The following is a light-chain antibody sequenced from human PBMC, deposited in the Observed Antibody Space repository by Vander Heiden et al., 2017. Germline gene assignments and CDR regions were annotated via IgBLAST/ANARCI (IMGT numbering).Light chain of an antibody. V-gene: IGLV2-14*01. CDR2: DVS. J-gene: IGLJ1*01. CDR1: SSDVGGYNY. Sequence: QSALTQPASVPGPPGQSITISCTGTSSDVGGYNYVSWFQQHPGRAPKLMVYDVSIRPSGVSNRFSGSKSGNTASLTISGLQAEDEADYYCSSYTSTVTRVFGTGTKVTVL. CDR3: SSYTSTVTRV.